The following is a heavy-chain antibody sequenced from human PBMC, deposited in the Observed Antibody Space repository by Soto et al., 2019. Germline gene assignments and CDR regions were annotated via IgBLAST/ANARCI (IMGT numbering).Heavy chain of an antibody. CDR1: GFTFSSYG. CDR3: AKGGLGSSSWYKWGDFYYYYGMDV. J-gene: IGHJ6*02. CDR2: ISYDGSNN. D-gene: IGHD6-13*01. V-gene: IGHV3-30*18. Sequence: QVQLVESGGGVVQPGRSLRLSCAASGFTFSSYGMHWVRQAPGKGLEWVAGISYDGSNNYYADSVKGRFTISRDNSKNTLYLQMNSLRAEDTAVYYCAKGGLGSSSWYKWGDFYYYYGMDVWGQGTTVTVSS.